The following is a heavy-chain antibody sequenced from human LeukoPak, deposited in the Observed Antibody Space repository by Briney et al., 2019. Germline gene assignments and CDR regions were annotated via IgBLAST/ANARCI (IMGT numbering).Heavy chain of an antibody. Sequence: SETLSLTCTVSGGSISSGSYYWSWIRQPPGKGLEWIGYIYYSGSTNYNPSLKSRVTISVDTSKNQFSLKLSSVTAADTAVYYCARVTYDYVWGSYRHVFYYFDYWGQGTLVTVSS. CDR3: ARVTYDYVWGSYRHVFYYFDY. D-gene: IGHD3-16*02. CDR2: IYYSGST. CDR1: GGSISSGSYY. V-gene: IGHV4-61*01. J-gene: IGHJ4*02.